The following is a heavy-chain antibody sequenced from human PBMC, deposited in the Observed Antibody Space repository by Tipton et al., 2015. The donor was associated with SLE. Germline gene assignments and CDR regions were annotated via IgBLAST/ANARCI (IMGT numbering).Heavy chain of an antibody. D-gene: IGHD1-26*01. CDR1: GGSISSHY. V-gene: IGHV4-59*11. CDR3: AREGGGSYFDGAFDI. J-gene: IGHJ3*02. CDR2: IYYSGST. Sequence: TLSLTCSVSGGSISSHYWTWIRQPPGKGLEWIGYIYYSGSTYYNPSLKSRVTISVNTSKNQFSLKLTSVTAADTAVYYCAREGGGSYFDGAFDIWGQGTMVTVSS.